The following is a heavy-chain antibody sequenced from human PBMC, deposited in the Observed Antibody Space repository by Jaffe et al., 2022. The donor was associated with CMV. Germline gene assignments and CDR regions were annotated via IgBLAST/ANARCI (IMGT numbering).Heavy chain of an antibody. J-gene: IGHJ6*02. CDR1: GFTFSNYW. CDR3: ARDCLWYQEVSSCANYGMDV. Sequence: EVHLVESGGGLVQPGGSLRLSCGASGFTFSNYWMSWVRQAPGKGLEWVATIKQDGSEEYYVDSLKGRFTISRDNAKNSVILQVDNVRAEDTAVYYCARDCLWYQEVSSCANYGMDVWGQGTTVTVSS. CDR2: IKQDGSEE. V-gene: IGHV3-7*01. D-gene: IGHD2-15*01.